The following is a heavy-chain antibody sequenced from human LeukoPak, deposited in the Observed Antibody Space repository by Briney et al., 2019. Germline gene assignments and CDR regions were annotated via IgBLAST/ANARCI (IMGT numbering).Heavy chain of an antibody. D-gene: IGHD3-10*01. J-gene: IGHJ5*02. CDR2: RWYDGSNK. CDR1: GFTFSSYG. Sequence: GRPLRLTCAASGFTFSSYGMHWVRQAPGKGLEWLAVRWYDGSNKYYADSVKGRFTISRDNSKNTLYLQMNSLRAEDTAVYYCAKDTRLGFGDPSPWFDPWGQGTLVTVSS. V-gene: IGHV3-33*06. CDR3: AKDTRLGFGDPSPWFDP.